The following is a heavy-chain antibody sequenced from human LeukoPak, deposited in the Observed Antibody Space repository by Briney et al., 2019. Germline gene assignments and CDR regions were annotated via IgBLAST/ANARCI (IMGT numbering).Heavy chain of an antibody. Sequence: SETLSLTCTVSGGSISNHFCSWIRQPAGKGLGWIGRVSTSGSTYYNPSLKSRVTMSADTSKNQFSLKLTSMTAADTAVYYCARGDIVTGGGRNWFDPWGQGTLVTVSS. CDR3: ARGDIVTGGGRNWFDP. CDR1: GGSISNHF. V-gene: IGHV4-4*07. D-gene: IGHD2-15*01. J-gene: IGHJ5*02. CDR2: VSTSGST.